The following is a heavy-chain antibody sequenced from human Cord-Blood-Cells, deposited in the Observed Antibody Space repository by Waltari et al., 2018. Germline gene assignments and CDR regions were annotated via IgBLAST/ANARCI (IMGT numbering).Heavy chain of an antibody. CDR2: IYSGGST. D-gene: IGHD2-15*01. CDR3: ARDQRVGSSYYFDY. J-gene: IGHJ4*02. V-gene: IGHV3-53*01. Sequence: EVQLVESGGGLIQLGGSLRRSGAAPGYTVSSNYQYWVRKAPGKGLEWVSVIYSGGSTYYADSVKGRFTISRDNSKNTLYLQMNSLRAEDTAVYYCARDQRVGSSYYFDYWGQGTLVTVSS. CDR1: GYTVSSNY.